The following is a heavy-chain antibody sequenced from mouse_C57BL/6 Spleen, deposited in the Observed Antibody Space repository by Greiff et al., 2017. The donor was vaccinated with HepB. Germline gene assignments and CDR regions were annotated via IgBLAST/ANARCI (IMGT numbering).Heavy chain of an antibody. CDR3: AREWITTVPDYYAMDY. Sequence: VQLQQSGPELVKPGASVKISCKASGYSFTGYYMHWVKQSHGNILDWIGYIYPYNGVSSYNQKFKGKATLTVDKSSSTAYMELRSLTSEDSAVYYCAREWITTVPDYYAMDYWGQGTSVTVSS. V-gene: IGHV1-31*01. D-gene: IGHD1-1*01. CDR1: GYSFTGYY. CDR2: IYPYNGVS. J-gene: IGHJ4*01.